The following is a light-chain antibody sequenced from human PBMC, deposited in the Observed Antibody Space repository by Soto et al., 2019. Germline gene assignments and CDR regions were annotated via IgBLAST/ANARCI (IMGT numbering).Light chain of an antibody. V-gene: IGKV1-5*03. CDR2: KAS. J-gene: IGKJ4*01. CDR1: QSISNW. CDR3: HQFSFSHT. Sequence: DIQMTQSPSTLSASVGDRDTITCRASQSISNWLAWYQQKPGKAPKLLIYKASTLESGVPSRFSGTGSGTEFTLPISSLQPDDFATYYCHQFSFSHTFGGGTKVEIK.